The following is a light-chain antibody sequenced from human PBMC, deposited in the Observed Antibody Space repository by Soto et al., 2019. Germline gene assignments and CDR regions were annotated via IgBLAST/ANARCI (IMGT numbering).Light chain of an antibody. CDR2: GAS. CDR1: QSVSSY. V-gene: IGKV1-9*01. CDR3: QQLNSYSRT. J-gene: IGKJ1*01. Sequence: IVLTQSPSSLSASLGDRATLTCRASQSVSSYLAWYQQKPGKAPNLLIYGASTMQTGVPARFSGSGSGTDFTLTTSSLQPDDFAAYFCQQLNSYSRTFGQGTKVDIK.